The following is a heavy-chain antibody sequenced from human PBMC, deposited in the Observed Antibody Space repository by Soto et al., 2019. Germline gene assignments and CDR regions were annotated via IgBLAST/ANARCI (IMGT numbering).Heavy chain of an antibody. Sequence: VQLVQSGAEEKKPGASVKVSCKASGYTFTSYAMHWVRQAPGQRLGWMGWINAGNGNTKYSQKFQGRVTITRDTSASTAYMELSSLRSEATAVYYCDRGRYSSGWYAIDYWGQGTLVTVSS. V-gene: IGHV1-3*05. CDR3: DRGRYSSGWYAIDY. CDR1: GYTFTSYA. J-gene: IGHJ4*02. CDR2: INAGNGNT. D-gene: IGHD6-19*01.